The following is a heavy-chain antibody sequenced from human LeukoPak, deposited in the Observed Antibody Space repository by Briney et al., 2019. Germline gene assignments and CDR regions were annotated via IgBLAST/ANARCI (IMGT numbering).Heavy chain of an antibody. CDR1: GYTFTAHY. CDR2: IDPNSGGT. V-gene: IGHV1-2*02. Sequence: ASVKVSCRASGYTFTAHYIHWVRQAPGQGLEWMGWIDPNSGGTNYAQKFLGSVTMTGDTSINTAFMELSRLRSEDTDIYYCARGRGTTMVRGVITNYFDLWGRGSLVTVSS. J-gene: IGHJ2*01. CDR3: ARGRGTTMVRGVITNYFDL. D-gene: IGHD3-10*01.